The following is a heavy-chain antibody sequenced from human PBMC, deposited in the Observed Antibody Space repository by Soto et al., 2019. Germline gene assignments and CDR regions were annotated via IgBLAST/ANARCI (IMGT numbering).Heavy chain of an antibody. Sequence: GGSLRLSCAASGFTFSSYAMHWVRQAPGKGLEYVSAISSNGGSTYYADSVKGRFTISRDNAKYTLYLQMSSLSAEDTAVYYCVKDLTIAAAAKYFQHWGQGTLVTVSS. CDR1: GFTFSSYA. CDR3: VKDLTIAAAAKYFQH. CDR2: ISSNGGST. J-gene: IGHJ1*01. V-gene: IGHV3-64D*08. D-gene: IGHD6-13*01.